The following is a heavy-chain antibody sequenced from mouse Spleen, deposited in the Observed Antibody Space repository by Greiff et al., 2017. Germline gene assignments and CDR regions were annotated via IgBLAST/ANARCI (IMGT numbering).Heavy chain of an antibody. Sequence: VQLQQPGTELVKPGASVKLSCKASGYTFTSYWMHWVKQRPGQGLEWIGNINPSNGGTNYNEKFKSKATLTVDKSSSTAYMQLSSLTSEDSAVYYCARDGSYYGYDGYYFDYWGQGTTLTVSS. CDR2: INPSNGGT. V-gene: IGHV1-53*01. D-gene: IGHD2-12*01. J-gene: IGHJ2*01. CDR1: GYTFTSYW. CDR3: ARDGSYYGYDGYYFDY.